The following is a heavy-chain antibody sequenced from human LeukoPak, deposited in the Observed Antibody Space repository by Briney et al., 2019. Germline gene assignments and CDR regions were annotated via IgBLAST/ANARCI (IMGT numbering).Heavy chain of an antibody. Sequence: SETLSLTGTISGGSISSYYWSWIRQPPGKELKWFGYIYYTGSTNHNPSLKSRITISVDTSKNQFSLKLSSVTAADTAVYYCARVVYSGYDFRGAMDVWGKGTMVTVSS. CDR1: GGSISSYY. V-gene: IGHV4-59*01. D-gene: IGHD5-12*01. CDR3: ARVVYSGYDFRGAMDV. J-gene: IGHJ6*03. CDR2: IYYTGST.